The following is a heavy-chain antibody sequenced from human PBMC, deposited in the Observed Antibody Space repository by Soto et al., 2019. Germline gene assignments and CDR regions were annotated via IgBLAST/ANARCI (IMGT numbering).Heavy chain of an antibody. J-gene: IGHJ4*02. V-gene: IGHV3-53*01. CDR1: GFTVSSNY. D-gene: IGHD2-2*02. CDR2: IYSGGST. Sequence: GGSLRLSCAASGFTVSSNYMSWVRQAPGKGLEWVSVIYSGGSTYYADSVKGRFTISRDNSKNTLYLQMNSLRAEDTAVYYCARDQGAKIPWYFDYWAQGTLVPVSS. CDR3: ARDQGAKIPWYFDY.